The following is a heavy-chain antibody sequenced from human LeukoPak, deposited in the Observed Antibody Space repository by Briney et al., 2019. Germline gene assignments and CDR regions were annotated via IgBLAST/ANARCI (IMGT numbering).Heavy chain of an antibody. CDR1: GYTFTSYG. Sequence: GASVKVSCKASGYTFTSYGISWVRQAPGQGLEGMGWISAYNGNTNYAQKLQGRVTMTTDTSTSTAYMELRSVRSDDTAVYYCARHSSWYQYYYYYYMDVWGKGTTVTVSS. V-gene: IGHV1-18*01. D-gene: IGHD6-13*01. J-gene: IGHJ6*03. CDR2: ISAYNGNT. CDR3: ARHSSWYQYYYYYYMDV.